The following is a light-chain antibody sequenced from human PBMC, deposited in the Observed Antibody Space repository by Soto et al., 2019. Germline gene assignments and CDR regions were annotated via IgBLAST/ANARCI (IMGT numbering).Light chain of an antibody. CDR1: QSVSSSY. Sequence: EIVLTQSPGTLSLSPGERATLSCRASQSVSSSYLAWYQQKPGQAPRLLIYGASSRATGIPVRFSGSGSGTDFPLTISRLEPEDFAVYYCQQYGSSLWTFGQGTKVEIK. V-gene: IGKV3-20*01. CDR3: QQYGSSLWT. CDR2: GAS. J-gene: IGKJ1*01.